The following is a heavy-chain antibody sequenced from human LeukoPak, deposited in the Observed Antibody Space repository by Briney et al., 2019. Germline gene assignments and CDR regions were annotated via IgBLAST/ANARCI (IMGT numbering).Heavy chain of an antibody. J-gene: IGHJ5*02. D-gene: IGHD3-16*01. Sequence: SETLSLTCTVSGGSISSYYWSWIRQPPGKGLEWIGHVFHTGSARYNPSLTSRVTTSVDTSNNQFSLTLHSVTAADTAIYYCARRLRAESDASPDDWIGPWGQGALVTVSS. CDR2: VFHTGSA. CDR3: ARRLRAESDASPDDWIGP. V-gene: IGHV4-59*08. CDR1: GGSISSYY.